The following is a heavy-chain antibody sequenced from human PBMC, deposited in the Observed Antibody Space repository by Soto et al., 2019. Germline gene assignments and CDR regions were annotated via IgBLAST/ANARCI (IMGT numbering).Heavy chain of an antibody. CDR1: GFTFSNFN. Sequence: EVQLVESGGGLVQPGESLRLSCAASGFTFSNFNMHWVRQAPGKGLEWISYISASNTTVYYGDSVKGRFTISRDNAKNSLYLQMNSLRDEDTAVYYCARIYRRDGNKYADYWGQGTLVTVSS. D-gene: IGHD3-16*02. J-gene: IGHJ4*02. CDR2: ISASNTTV. V-gene: IGHV3-48*02. CDR3: ARIYRRDGNKYADY.